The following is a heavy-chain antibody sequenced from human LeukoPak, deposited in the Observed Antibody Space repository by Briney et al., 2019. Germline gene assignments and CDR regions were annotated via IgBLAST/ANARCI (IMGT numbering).Heavy chain of an antibody. J-gene: IGHJ6*02. D-gene: IGHD3-3*01. Sequence: SVKVPCKASGGTFSSYAISWVRQAPGQGLEWMGGIIPIFGTANYAQKFQGRVTITADESTSTAYMELSSLRSEDTAVYYCARVALYDFWSGYSSYYYYGMDVWGQGTTVTVSS. CDR2: IIPIFGTA. CDR3: ARVALYDFWSGYSSYYYYGMDV. CDR1: GGTFSSYA. V-gene: IGHV1-69*13.